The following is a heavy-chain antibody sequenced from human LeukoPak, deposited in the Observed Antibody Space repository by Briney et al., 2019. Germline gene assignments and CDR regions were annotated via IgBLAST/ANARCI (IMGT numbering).Heavy chain of an antibody. CDR2: FDPEDGET. CDR1: GYALTELS. Sequence: GASVKVSCKVSGYALTELSMHWVRQAPGKGLEWMGGFDPEDGETIYAQKFQGRVTMTEDTSTDTAYMELSSLRSEDTAVYYCATEKTSVGAFDIWGQGTMVTVSS. CDR3: ATEKTSVGAFDI. D-gene: IGHD1-14*01. V-gene: IGHV1-24*01. J-gene: IGHJ3*02.